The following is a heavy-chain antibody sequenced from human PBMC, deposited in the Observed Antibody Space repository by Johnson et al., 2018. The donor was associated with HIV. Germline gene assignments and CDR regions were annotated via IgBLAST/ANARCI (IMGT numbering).Heavy chain of an antibody. D-gene: IGHD6-19*01. CDR2: FKTKTDGGTP. J-gene: IGHJ3*02. V-gene: IGHV3-15*01. Sequence: VQLVESGGGLIQPGGSLRLSCAASGFTVSSNYMSWLRQAPGKGLECVGRFKTKTDGGTPDYAAPVKGRFSISRDDSQTILYLQMNSLRAEDTALYYWARSLGIAVVVHATAFDSWGQGTMVTVSS. CDR3: ARSLGIAVVVHATAFDS. CDR1: GFTVSSNY.